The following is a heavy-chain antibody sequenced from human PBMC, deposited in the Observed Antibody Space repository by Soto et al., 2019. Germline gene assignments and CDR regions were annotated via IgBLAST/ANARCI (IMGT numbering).Heavy chain of an antibody. Sequence: PSETLSLTCAVYGGSFSCYYWSWIRQPPGKGLEWIGEINHSGSTNYNPSLKSRVTISVDTSKNQFSLKLSSVTAADTAVYYCARGHLRIAARINYFDYWGQGTLVTVSS. J-gene: IGHJ4*02. V-gene: IGHV4-34*01. CDR2: INHSGST. CDR3: ARGHLRIAARINYFDY. CDR1: GGSFSCYY. D-gene: IGHD6-6*01.